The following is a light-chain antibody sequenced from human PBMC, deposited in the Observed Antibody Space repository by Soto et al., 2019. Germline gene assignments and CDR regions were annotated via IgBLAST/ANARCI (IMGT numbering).Light chain of an antibody. CDR3: QCYDSTNQVV. J-gene: IGLJ2*01. CDR1: SGSIASNY. CDR2: EDN. Sequence: NFMLTQPHSVSESPGKTVTLSCTRSSGSIASNYVQWYQQRPGSAPTTVIYEDNQRPSGVPDRFSGSIDSSSNSASLTIAGLKTEDEADYYCQCYDSTNQVVFGGGTKLTVL. V-gene: IGLV6-57*04.